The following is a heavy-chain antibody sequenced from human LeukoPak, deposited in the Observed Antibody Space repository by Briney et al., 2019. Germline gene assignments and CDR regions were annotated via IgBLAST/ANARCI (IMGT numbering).Heavy chain of an antibody. J-gene: IGHJ4*02. CDR2: IYYSGST. V-gene: IGHV4-30-4*08. Sequence: SETLSLTCAVSGGSISSGDYYWSWIRQPPGRGLEWIGYIYYSGSTYYNPSLKSRVTISVDTSKNQFSLKLSSVTAADTAVYYCARRGVTIDYWGQGTLVTVSS. CDR1: GGSISSGDYY. CDR3: ARRGVTIDY. D-gene: IGHD2-21*02.